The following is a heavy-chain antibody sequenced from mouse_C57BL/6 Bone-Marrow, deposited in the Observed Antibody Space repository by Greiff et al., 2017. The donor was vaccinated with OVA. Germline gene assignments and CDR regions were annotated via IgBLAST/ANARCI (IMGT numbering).Heavy chain of an antibody. CDR2: ISYDGSN. CDR1: GYSITSGYY. CDR3: ARGGLGPLFAY. V-gene: IGHV3-6*01. Sequence: EVKLQESGPGLVKPSQSLSLTCSVTGYSITSGYYWNWIRQFPGNKLEWMGYISYDGSNNYNPSLKNRISITRDTSKNQFFLKLNSVTTEDTATYYCARGGLGPLFAYWGQGTLVTVSA. D-gene: IGHD4-1*01. J-gene: IGHJ3*01.